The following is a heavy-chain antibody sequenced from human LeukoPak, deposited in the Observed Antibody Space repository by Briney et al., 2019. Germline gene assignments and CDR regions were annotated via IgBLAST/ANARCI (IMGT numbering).Heavy chain of an antibody. V-gene: IGHV4-59*12. CDR3: ARGSSIAAAGTRRRGLDP. J-gene: IGHJ5*02. D-gene: IGHD6-13*01. CDR2: IYYSGST. Sequence: PSETLSLTCTVSGGSISSYYWSWIRQPPGKGLEWIGYIYYSGSTNYNPSLKSRVTISVDTSKNQFSLKLSSVTAADTAVYYCARGSSIAAAGTRRRGLDPWGQGTLVTVSS. CDR1: GGSISSYY.